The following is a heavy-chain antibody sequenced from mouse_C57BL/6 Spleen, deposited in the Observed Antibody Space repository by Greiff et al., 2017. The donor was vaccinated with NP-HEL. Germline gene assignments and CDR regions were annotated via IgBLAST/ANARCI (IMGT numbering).Heavy chain of an antibody. V-gene: IGHV1-5*01. D-gene: IGHD1-1*01. Sequence: EVQLQQSGTVLARPGASVKMSCKTSGYTFTSYWMHWVKRRPGQGLEWIGAIYPGNSDTSYNQKFKGKAKLTAVTSASTAYMELSSLTNEDSAVYYCTFITTVVATDYWGQGTTLTVSS. CDR3: TFITTVVATDY. J-gene: IGHJ2*01. CDR2: IYPGNSDT. CDR1: GYTFTSYW.